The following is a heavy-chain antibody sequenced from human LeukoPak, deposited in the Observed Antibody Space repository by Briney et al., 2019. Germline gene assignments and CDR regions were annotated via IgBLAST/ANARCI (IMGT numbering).Heavy chain of an antibody. D-gene: IGHD4-17*01. V-gene: IGHV4-39*07. CDR3: ARDFNGDYFPFDP. CDR1: GGSISSSSYY. CDR2: IYYSGST. Sequence: SETLSLTCTVSGGSISSSSYYWGWIRQPPGKGLEWIGSIYYSGSTYYNPSLKSRVTISVDTSKNQFSLKLSSVTAADTAVYYCARDFNGDYFPFDPWGQGTLVTVSS. J-gene: IGHJ5*02.